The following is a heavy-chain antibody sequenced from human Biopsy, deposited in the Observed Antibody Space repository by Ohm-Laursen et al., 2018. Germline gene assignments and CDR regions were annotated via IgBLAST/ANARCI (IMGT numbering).Heavy chain of an antibody. CDR3: ARGSNEYGGLYFPH. V-gene: IGHV4-59*11. CDR2: ISHTGYT. CDR1: GGSFTGHY. D-gene: IGHD4-23*01. Sequence: TLSLTCTVSGGSFTGHYWTWIRQPPGKGLEWIGHISHTGYTSYKSSLKSRVTISLDTSRKHFSLRLTSLAAADTAVYYCARGSNEYGGLYFPHWGPGTLVTVSS. J-gene: IGHJ1*01.